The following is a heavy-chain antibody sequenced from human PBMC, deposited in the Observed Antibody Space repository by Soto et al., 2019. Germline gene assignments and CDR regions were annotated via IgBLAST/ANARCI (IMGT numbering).Heavy chain of an antibody. CDR3: ARVTSPFDYYYALDV. J-gene: IGHJ6*02. V-gene: IGHV4-30-4*08. Sequence: SETLSLTCTVSGDSIRSGNKYWGWLRHAQGKGVEWIVYSFTRCTTYYNPSLKSRLTMSLDTSQNQFSLRLASVTDADAAVYFCARVTSPFDYYYALDVWGQGTPVTVSS. CDR1: GDSIRSGNKY. D-gene: IGHD3-16*01. CDR2: SFTRCTT.